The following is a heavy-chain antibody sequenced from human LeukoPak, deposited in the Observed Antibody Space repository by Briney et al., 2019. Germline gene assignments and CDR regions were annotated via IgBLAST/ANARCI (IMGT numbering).Heavy chain of an antibody. CDR1: GGTFSSYA. CDR2: IIPIFGTA. Sequence: ASVKVSCKASGGTFSSYAISWVRQAPGQGLEWMGGIIPIFGTANYAQKFQGRVTITADESTSTAYIELSSLRSEDTAVYYCARAHSMTTVTTERYYYMDVWGKGTTVTVSS. J-gene: IGHJ6*03. V-gene: IGHV1-69*13. D-gene: IGHD4-11*01. CDR3: ARAHSMTTVTTERYYYMDV.